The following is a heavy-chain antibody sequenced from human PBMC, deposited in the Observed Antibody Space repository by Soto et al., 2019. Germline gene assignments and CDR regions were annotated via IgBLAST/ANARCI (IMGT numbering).Heavy chain of an antibody. J-gene: IGHJ5*02. CDR1: GFTVSSNY. CDR3: ASYYCSGGSCYPGWFDP. CDR2: IYSGGST. Sequence: EVQLVESGGGLVQPGGSLRLSCAASGFTVSSNYMSWVRQAPGKGLEWVSVIYSGGSTCYADSVKGRFTISRDNSKNTLYLQMNSLRAEDTAVYYCASYYCSGGSCYPGWFDPWGQGTLVTVSS. D-gene: IGHD2-15*01. V-gene: IGHV3-66*01.